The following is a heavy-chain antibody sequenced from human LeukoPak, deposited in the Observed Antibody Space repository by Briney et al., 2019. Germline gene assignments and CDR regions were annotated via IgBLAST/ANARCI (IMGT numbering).Heavy chain of an antibody. D-gene: IGHD6-13*01. V-gene: IGHV4-61*09. CDR1: GGSISSGSYC. Sequence: SETLSLTCTVSGGSISSGSYCWSWIRQPAGKGLEWIGHIYTSGSTNYNPSLKSRLTISVDTSKNQFSLKLSSVTAADTAVYYCARDREGAAAGTHWFDPWGQGTLVTVSS. CDR3: ARDREGAAAGTHWFDP. J-gene: IGHJ5*02. CDR2: IYTSGST.